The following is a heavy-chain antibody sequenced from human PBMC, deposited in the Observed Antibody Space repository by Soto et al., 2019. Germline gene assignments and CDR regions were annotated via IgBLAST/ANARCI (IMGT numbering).Heavy chain of an antibody. CDR2: IYPGDSDT. D-gene: IGHD2-21*02. J-gene: IGHJ1*01. CDR3: ARLAYCGGDCYSFYFQH. CDR1: GYSFTSYW. Sequence: GESLKISCKGSGYSFTSYWIGWVRQMPGKGLEWMGIIYPGDSDTRYSPSFQGQVTISADKSISTAYLQWSSLKASDTAMYYCARLAYCGGDCYSFYFQHWGQGTLVTVSS. V-gene: IGHV5-51*01.